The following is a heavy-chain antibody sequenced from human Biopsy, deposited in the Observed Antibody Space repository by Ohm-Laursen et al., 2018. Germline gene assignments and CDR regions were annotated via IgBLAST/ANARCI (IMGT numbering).Heavy chain of an antibody. CDR2: IYLDGNT. CDR3: VRGRAY. CDR1: GFTVSTTY. V-gene: IGHV3-53*01. J-gene: IGHJ4*02. Sequence: SLRLSCAAAGFTVSTTYMSWVRQAPGKGLEWVSIIYLDGNTYYTDSVKGRFTISRDNSKNALYLQMNGLRPADTAKYYCVRGRAYWGQGTLVTVSS.